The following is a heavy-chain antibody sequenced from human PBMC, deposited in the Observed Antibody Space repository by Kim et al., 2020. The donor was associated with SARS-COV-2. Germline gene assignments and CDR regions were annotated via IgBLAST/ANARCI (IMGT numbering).Heavy chain of an antibody. D-gene: IGHD6-19*01. CDR2: IWYDGSNK. CDR1: GFSFSSYG. V-gene: IGHV3-33*01. CDR3: ARDLTGVGGAMAGTGL. Sequence: GGSLRLSCAASGFSFSSYGMHWVRQAPGKGLEWVAVIWYDGSNKYYADSVKGRFTIARDNSKNTLYLQMNSLRVEDTAMYYCARDLTGVGGAMAGTGLWGQGILVTVSS. J-gene: IGHJ4*02.